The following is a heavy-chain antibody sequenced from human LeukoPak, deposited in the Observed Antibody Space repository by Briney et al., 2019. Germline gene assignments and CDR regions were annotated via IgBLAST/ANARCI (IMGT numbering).Heavy chain of an antibody. CDR2: IDWDDDK. CDR3: ARITYDLMRRNYNGMDV. V-gene: IGHV2-70*01. J-gene: IGHJ6*04. Sequence: ESGPARVKPTQTRTLTCTFSGFSLSTSGMCVSWIRQSPGKALEWLALIDWDDDKYYSTSLKTRLTISKDTSKHQVVLTMTNMDPVDTATYYCARITYDLMRRNYNGMDVWGKGTTVTVSS. CDR1: GFSLSTSGMC. D-gene: IGHD3-3*01.